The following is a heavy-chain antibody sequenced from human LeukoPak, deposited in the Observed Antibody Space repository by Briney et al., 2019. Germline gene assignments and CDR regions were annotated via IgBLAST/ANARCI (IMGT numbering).Heavy chain of an antibody. J-gene: IGHJ4*02. CDR1: GGSISSSSYY. CDR3: ARDLGSDTAIGDVDY. V-gene: IGHV4-39*07. Sequence: PSETLSLTCTVSGGSISSSSYYWGWLRQPPGKGLEWIGSIYYSGSTYYNPSLKSRVTISVDTSKNQFSLKLSSVTAADTAVYYCARDLGSDTAIGDVDYWGQGTLVTVSS. D-gene: IGHD5-18*01. CDR2: IYYSGST.